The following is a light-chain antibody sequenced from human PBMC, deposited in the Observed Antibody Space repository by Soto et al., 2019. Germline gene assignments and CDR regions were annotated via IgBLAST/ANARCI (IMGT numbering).Light chain of an antibody. J-gene: IGLJ1*01. V-gene: IGLV3-21*02. Sequence: SYELTQPPSVSVAPGQTANITCGGTDIGSKSVHWYQQRPGQAPVVVVYDDSDRPSGIPERFSGSNSGNTATLTIGRVEAGDEADYYCQVWHSRSDHYVFGTGNKVTVL. CDR1: DIGSKS. CDR3: QVWHSRSDHYV. CDR2: DDS.